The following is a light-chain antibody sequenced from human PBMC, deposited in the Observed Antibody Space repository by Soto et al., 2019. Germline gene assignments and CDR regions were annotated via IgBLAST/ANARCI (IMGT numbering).Light chain of an antibody. J-gene: IGKJ3*01. V-gene: IGKV3-20*01. CDR3: QHYGTSPFT. CDR1: QSIASSY. CDR2: GTS. Sequence: ELVLTQSPGTLSLSPGERATLSCRASQSIASSYLAWYQQRRGQAPRLLVSGTSSRATGIPDRFSGSGSGTDFTLTITRLELEDFAVYYCQHYGTSPFTFGPGTKVHIK.